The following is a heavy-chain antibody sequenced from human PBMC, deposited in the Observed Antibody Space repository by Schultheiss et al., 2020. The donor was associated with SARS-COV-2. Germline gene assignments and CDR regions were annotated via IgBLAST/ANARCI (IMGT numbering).Heavy chain of an antibody. J-gene: IGHJ3*02. CDR3: TTEYEDAFDI. V-gene: IGHV3-21*01. Sequence: GGSLRLSCAASGFTFSSYGMHWVRQAPGKGLEWVSAISGSGGSTYYADSVKGRFTISRDNAKNSLYLQMNSLRAEDTAVYYCTTEYEDAFDIWGQGTMVTVSS. CDR2: ISGSGGST. CDR1: GFTFSSYG. D-gene: IGHD3-16*01.